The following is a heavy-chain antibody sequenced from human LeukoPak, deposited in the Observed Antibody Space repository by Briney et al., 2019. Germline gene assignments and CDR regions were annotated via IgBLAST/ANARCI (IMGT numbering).Heavy chain of an antibody. CDR2: IKSKTDGGTT. D-gene: IGHD2-21*01. CDR1: GFTFSSYS. CDR3: TTDFPLFDLLSNYYMDV. V-gene: IGHV3-15*01. Sequence: GGSLRLSCAASGFTFSSYSMNWVRQAPGKGLEWVGRIKSKTDGGTTDYAAPVKGRFTISRDDSKNTLYLQMNSLKTEDTAVYYCTTDFPLFDLLSNYYMDVWGKGTTVTVSS. J-gene: IGHJ6*03.